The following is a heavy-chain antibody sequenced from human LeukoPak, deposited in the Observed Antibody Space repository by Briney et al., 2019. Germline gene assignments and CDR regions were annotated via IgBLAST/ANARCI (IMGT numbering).Heavy chain of an antibody. D-gene: IGHD3-10*01. CDR3: ARDGELLWFGESSYGMGV. CDR1: GGTFSSYA. V-gene: IGHV1-69*06. CDR2: IIPIFGTA. Sequence: SVKVSCKASGGTFSSYAISWVRQAPGQGLEWMGGIIPIFGTANYAQKFQGRVTITADKSTSTAYMELSSLRSEDTAVYYCARDGELLWFGESSYGMGVWGKGTTVTVSS. J-gene: IGHJ6*04.